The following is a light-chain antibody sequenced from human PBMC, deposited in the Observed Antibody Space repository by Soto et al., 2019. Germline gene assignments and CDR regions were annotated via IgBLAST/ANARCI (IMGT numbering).Light chain of an antibody. CDR1: QSLLHSNGYNY. V-gene: IGKV2-28*01. CDR3: MQALQTPPWT. J-gene: IGKJ1*01. Sequence: DIVMTQSPLSLPVTPGEPASISCRSSQSLLHSNGYNYLVWYLQKPGQSPQLLIYLGSNRASGGTDRISGSGSGTDFTLKINRVEAEDVGVYYCMQALQTPPWTFGQGTKVEIK. CDR2: LGS.